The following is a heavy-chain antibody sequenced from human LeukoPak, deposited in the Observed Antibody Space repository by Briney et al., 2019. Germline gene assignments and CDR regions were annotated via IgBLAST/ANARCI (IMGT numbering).Heavy chain of an antibody. CDR3: ARRYSSSRYYYYYYMDV. Sequence: SETLSLTCAVYGGSFSGYYWSWIRQPPGKGLEWIGDINHSGSTNYNPSLKSRVTISVDTSKNQFSLKLSSVTAADTAVYYCARRYSSSRYYYYYYMDVWGKGTTVTISS. V-gene: IGHV4-34*01. CDR2: INHSGST. CDR1: GGSFSGYY. D-gene: IGHD6-13*01. J-gene: IGHJ6*03.